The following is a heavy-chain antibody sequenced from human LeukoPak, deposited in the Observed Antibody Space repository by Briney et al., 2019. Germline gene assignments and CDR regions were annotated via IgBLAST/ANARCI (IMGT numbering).Heavy chain of an antibody. Sequence: SAKVSCKASGGTFSSYAISWVRQAPGQGLEWMGGIIPIFGTANYAQKFQGRVTITTDESTSTAYMELSGLRSEDTAVYYCARGISGYDQGLDYWGQGTLVTVSS. J-gene: IGHJ4*02. CDR1: GGTFSSYA. CDR3: ARGISGYDQGLDY. V-gene: IGHV1-69*05. D-gene: IGHD5-12*01. CDR2: IIPIFGTA.